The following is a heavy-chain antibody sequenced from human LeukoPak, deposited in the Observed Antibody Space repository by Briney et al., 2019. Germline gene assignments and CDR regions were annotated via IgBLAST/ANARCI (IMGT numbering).Heavy chain of an antibody. V-gene: IGHV4-59*12. CDR2: IYYSGST. CDR1: GGSLSSYY. CDR3: AGTGPEDAFDI. J-gene: IGHJ3*02. Sequence: SETLSLTCTVSGGSLSSYYWSWIRQPPGKGLEWIGYIYYSGSTNYNPSLKSRVTISVDTSKNQFSLKLSSVTAADTAVYYCAGTGPEDAFDIWGQGTMVTVSS.